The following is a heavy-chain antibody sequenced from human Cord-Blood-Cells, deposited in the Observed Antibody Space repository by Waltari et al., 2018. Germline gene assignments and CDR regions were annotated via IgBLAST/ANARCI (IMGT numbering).Heavy chain of an antibody. J-gene: IGHJ3*02. CDR3: AKAGYSSGWYDAFDI. D-gene: IGHD6-19*01. V-gene: IGHV3-43D*04. CDR2: ISWDGGST. Sequence: AASGFTFDDYAMHWVRHAPGKGLEWVSLISWDGGSTYYADSVKGRFTISRDNSKHSLYLQMNSLRAEDTALYYCAKAGYSSGWYDAFDIWGQGTMVTVSS. CDR1: GFTFDDYA.